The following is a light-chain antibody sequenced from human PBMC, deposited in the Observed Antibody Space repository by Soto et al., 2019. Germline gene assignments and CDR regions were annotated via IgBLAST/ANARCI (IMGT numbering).Light chain of an antibody. Sequence: QSALTQPASVSGSPGQSITISCTGTASDVGGYNYVSWYQQHPGKAPKLMIHAVSNRPSGISSRFSCSKSGNTASLTISGLQSEDEADYFCCSYTSRTTYVFGTGTKSPS. J-gene: IGLJ1*01. CDR3: CSYTSRTTYV. CDR2: AVS. CDR1: ASDVGGYNY. V-gene: IGLV2-14*01.